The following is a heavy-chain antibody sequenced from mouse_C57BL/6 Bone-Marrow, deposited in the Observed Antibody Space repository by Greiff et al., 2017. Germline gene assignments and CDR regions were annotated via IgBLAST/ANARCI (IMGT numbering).Heavy chain of an antibody. CDR1: GYTFTSYW. CDR3: AKKYYYGSSYWYFDV. J-gene: IGHJ1*03. Sequence: VQLQQPGAELVRPGSSVKLSCKASGYTFTSYWMHWVKQRPIQGLEWIGNIDPSDSETHYNQKFKDKATLTVDKSSSTAYMQLSSLTSEDSAVYYCAKKYYYGSSYWYFDVWGTGTTVRLL. CDR2: IDPSDSET. D-gene: IGHD1-1*01. V-gene: IGHV1-52*01.